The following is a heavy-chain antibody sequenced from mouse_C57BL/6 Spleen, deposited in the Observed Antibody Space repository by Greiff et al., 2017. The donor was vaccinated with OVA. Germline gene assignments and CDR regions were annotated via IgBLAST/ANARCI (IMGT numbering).Heavy chain of an antibody. CDR3: ARRTGTGAMDY. CDR2: INPNNGGT. V-gene: IGHV1-18*01. J-gene: IGHJ4*01. CDR1: GYTFTDYN. D-gene: IGHD3-3*01. Sequence: EVKVVESGPELVKPGASVKLPCKASGYTFTDYNMDWVKQSHGKSLEWIGDINPNNGGTFYNQKFKGKATLTVDTSSSPAYMALRSLTSEDTAVYDCARRTGTGAMDYWGQGTSVTVSS.